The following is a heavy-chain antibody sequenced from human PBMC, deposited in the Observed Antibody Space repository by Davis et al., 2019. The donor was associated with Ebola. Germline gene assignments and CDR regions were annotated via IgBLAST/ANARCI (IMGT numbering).Heavy chain of an antibody. CDR1: GFTFSDYY. CDR3: ANTPTTFYCSSTSCYGDY. CDR2: ISGSGGST. V-gene: IGHV3-23*01. D-gene: IGHD2-2*01. Sequence: GESLKISCAASGFTFSDYYMSWIRQAPGKGLEWVSAISGSGGSTYYADSVKGRFTISRDNSKNTLYLQMNSLRAEDTAVYYCANTPTTFYCSSTSCYGDYWGQGTLVTVSS. J-gene: IGHJ4*02.